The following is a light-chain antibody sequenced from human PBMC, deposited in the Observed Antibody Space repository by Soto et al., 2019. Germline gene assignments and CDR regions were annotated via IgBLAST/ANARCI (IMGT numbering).Light chain of an antibody. CDR3: LQDYGFPWT. Sequence: AIQMTQSPSSLSASVGDRVTISCWASQDVRNYLGWYQQKPGKAPKLLIYAASTLQSGVPSRFSGSGSGTDFTLTISSLQPEDFASYFCLQDYGFPWTFGQGTKVEVK. CDR1: QDVRNY. J-gene: IGKJ1*01. V-gene: IGKV1-6*01. CDR2: AAS.